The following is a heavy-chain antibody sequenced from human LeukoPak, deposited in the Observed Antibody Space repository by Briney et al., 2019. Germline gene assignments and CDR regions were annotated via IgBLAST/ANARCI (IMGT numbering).Heavy chain of an antibody. CDR1: GFTFRDYY. CDR2: ISTSGSTI. J-gene: IGHJ4*02. D-gene: IGHD2-8*01. V-gene: IGHV3-11*04. CDR3: ARDSCTNDVCFDY. Sequence: GGSLRLSCAASGFTFRDYYMTWIRQAPGKGLELVSYISTSGSTIYYADSVKGRFTISRDNAKNSLYLQMNSLRAEDTAVYYCARDSCTNDVCFDYWGQGTLVTVSS.